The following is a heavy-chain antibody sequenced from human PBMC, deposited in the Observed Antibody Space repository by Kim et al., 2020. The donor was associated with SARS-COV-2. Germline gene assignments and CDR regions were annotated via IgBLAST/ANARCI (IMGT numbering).Heavy chain of an antibody. J-gene: IGHJ4*02. D-gene: IGHD6-13*01. V-gene: IGHV1-18*04. CDR1: GYTFTSYG. CDR3: ARDRKPLLVAAAGGFDY. Sequence: ASVKVSCKASGYTFTSYGISWVRQAPGQGLEWMGWISAYNGNTNYAQKLQGRVTMTTDTSTSTAYMELRSLRSDDTAVYYCARDRKPLLVAAAGGFDYWGQGTLVTVSS. CDR2: ISAYNGNT.